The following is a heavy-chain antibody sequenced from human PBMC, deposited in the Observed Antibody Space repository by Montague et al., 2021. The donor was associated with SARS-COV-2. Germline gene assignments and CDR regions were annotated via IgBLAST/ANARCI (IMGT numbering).Heavy chain of an antibody. D-gene: IGHD5-12*01. CDR2: LYYTGTA. V-gene: IGHV4-39*01. CDR1: GGSFSRSDYH. J-gene: IGHJ1*01. Sequence: SETLSLTCTVSGGSFSRSDYHWGWIRQSPEKGLEWIVSLYYTGTAYYNPSLKSRVDISVDTTRNQFSLRLSSVTAADTAVYYCARTVDSRSAGIFQHWGQDTLVTVSS. CDR3: ARTVDSRSAGIFQH.